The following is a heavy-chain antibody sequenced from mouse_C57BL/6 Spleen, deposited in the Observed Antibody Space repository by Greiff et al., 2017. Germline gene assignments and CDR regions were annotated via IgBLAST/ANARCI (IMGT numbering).Heavy chain of an antibody. V-gene: IGHV1-64*01. CDR1: GYTFTSYW. Sequence: QVQLQQSGAELVKPGASVKLSCKASGYTFTSYWMHWVKQRPGQGLEWIGMIHPNSGSTNYNEKFKSKATLTVDKSSSTAYMQLSSLTSEDSAVYYCARGVIKGYFDYWGQGTTLTVSS. CDR2: IHPNSGST. D-gene: IGHD2-4*01. CDR3: ARGVIKGYFDY. J-gene: IGHJ2*01.